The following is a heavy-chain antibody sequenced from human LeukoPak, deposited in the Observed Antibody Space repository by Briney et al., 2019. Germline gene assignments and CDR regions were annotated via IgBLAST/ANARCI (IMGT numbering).Heavy chain of an antibody. Sequence: GGSLRLSCAASGFTFSSSAMSWVRQVPGKGLEWVSGISASGGSTSYADSVRGRFTISRDNSKNTLYLQMNSLRAEDTAVYYCTKVVNYYYYYNMDVWGQGTTVTVSS. CDR1: GFTFSSSA. J-gene: IGHJ6*02. D-gene: IGHD3-22*01. CDR2: ISASGGST. CDR3: TKVVNYYYYYNMDV. V-gene: IGHV3-23*01.